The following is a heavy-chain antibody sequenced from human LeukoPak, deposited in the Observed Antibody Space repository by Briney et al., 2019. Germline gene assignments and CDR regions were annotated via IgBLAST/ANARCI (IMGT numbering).Heavy chain of an antibody. D-gene: IGHD2-15*01. J-gene: IGHJ4*02. CDR3: AKSGGSYYDY. Sequence: GRSLRLSCAASGFTFRNYVMHWVRQAPGKGLEWVAVVSLEGSNYYYADSVKGRFTISRDNAKNSLYLQMNSLRAEDTAVYYCAKSGGSYYDYWGQGSLVTVSS. CDR2: VSLEGSNY. CDR1: GFTFRNYV. V-gene: IGHV3-30*18.